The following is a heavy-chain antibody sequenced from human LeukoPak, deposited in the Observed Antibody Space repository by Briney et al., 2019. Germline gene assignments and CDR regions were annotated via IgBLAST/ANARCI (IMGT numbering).Heavy chain of an antibody. J-gene: IGHJ4*02. CDR2: IDPSDSYT. CDR1: GYSFTNSW. Sequence: GASLQISCKGSGYSFTNSWISWVRQLPGKGLEWMGTIDPSDSYTNYNPSFQGHVIISADKSISTAYLQWSSLKASDTALYYCARHPAPGTWYFDYWGQGTLVTVSS. CDR3: ARHPAPGTWYFDY. D-gene: IGHD6-13*01. V-gene: IGHV5-10-1*01.